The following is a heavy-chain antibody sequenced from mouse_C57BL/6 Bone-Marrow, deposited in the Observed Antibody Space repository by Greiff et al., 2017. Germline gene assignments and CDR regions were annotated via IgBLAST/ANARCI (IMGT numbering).Heavy chain of an antibody. CDR2: IYPGGGYT. CDR3: ASGSDAYYSNFHY. CDR1: GYTFTNYW. V-gene: IGHV1-63*01. D-gene: IGHD2-5*01. Sequence: QVQLKESGAELVRPGTSVKMSCKASGYTFTNYWIGWAKQRPGHGLEWIGDIYPGGGYTNYNEKFKGKATLTADKSSSTAYMQFSSLTSEDSAIYYCASGSDAYYSNFHYWGQGTTLTVSS. J-gene: IGHJ2*01.